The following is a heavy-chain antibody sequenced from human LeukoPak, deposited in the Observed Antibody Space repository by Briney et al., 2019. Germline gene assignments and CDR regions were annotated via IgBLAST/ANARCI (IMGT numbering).Heavy chain of an antibody. J-gene: IGHJ4*02. CDR2: IYWYDDI. V-gene: IGHV2-5*01. Sequence: SGPTPVNPTQALTLTCTFSGFSLTTSGVGVGWIRQPPGKALEWLALIYWYDDIHYIPSLKSRLTITKDASKNQVVLTLINMDPVDTATYYCAHRGFSGSYHFDYWGQGALVTVSS. CDR1: GFSLTTSGVG. CDR3: AHRGFSGSYHFDY. D-gene: IGHD1-26*01.